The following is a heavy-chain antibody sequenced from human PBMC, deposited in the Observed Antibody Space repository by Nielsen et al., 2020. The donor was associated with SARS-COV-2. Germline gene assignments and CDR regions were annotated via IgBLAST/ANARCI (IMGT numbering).Heavy chain of an antibody. CDR2: IYYSGST. CDR3: ARQSRTGTATRY. CDR1: GGSVSSGSYY. V-gene: IGHV4-61*01. Sequence: SETLSLTCTVSGGSVSSGSYYWSWIRQPPGKGLEWIGYIYYSGSTNYNPSLKSRVTISVDTSKNQFSLKLSSVTAADTAVYYCARQSRTGTATRYWGQGTLVTVSS. J-gene: IGHJ4*02. D-gene: IGHD1-1*01.